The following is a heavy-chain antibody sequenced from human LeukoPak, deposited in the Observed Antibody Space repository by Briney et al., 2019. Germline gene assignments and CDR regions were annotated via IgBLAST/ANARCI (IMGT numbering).Heavy chain of an antibody. Sequence: GSLRLSCAASGFSFNTYWMHWVRQVPGKGLVWVSGMNTDGSDRSYADSVKGRFTISRDNAKNTLYLQMNSLRAEDTAVYYCARDHSSWEVPSDYWGQGTLVTVSS. CDR1: GFSFNTYW. V-gene: IGHV3-74*01. D-gene: IGHD6-13*01. J-gene: IGHJ4*02. CDR2: MNTDGSDR. CDR3: ARDHSSWEVPSDY.